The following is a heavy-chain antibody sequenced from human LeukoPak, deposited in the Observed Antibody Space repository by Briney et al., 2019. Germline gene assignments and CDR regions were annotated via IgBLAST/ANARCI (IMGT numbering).Heavy chain of an antibody. Sequence: SGTLSLTCAVSGGSISSSNWWSWVRQPPGQGLEWIGEIYHSGSTNYNPSLKSRVTISVDKSKNQFSLKLSSVTAADTAVYYCARDPGLEWSSFDYWGQGTLVTVSS. CDR1: GGSISSSNW. D-gene: IGHD3-3*01. V-gene: IGHV4-4*02. J-gene: IGHJ4*02. CDR2: IYHSGST. CDR3: ARDPGLEWSSFDY.